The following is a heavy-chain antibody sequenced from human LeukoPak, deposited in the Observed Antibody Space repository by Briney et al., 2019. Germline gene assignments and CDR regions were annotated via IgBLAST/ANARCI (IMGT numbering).Heavy chain of an antibody. J-gene: IGHJ4*02. V-gene: IGHV3-15*01. CDR2: IKSESVGGTA. Sequence: GGSLRLSCAGSGFTFTSAWMSWARQVPGKGLQWVGRIKSESVGGTAEYGAPVKGRFIISRDDSLGTVFLHMDSLKIEDTAVYYCGLLSRYHIENWGQGTLVTVSS. CDR1: GFTFTSAW. D-gene: IGHD3-16*02. CDR3: GLLSRYHIEN.